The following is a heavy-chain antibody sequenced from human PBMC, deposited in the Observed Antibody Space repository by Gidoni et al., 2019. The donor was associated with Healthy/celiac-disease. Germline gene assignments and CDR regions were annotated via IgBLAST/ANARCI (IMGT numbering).Heavy chain of an antibody. CDR1: GGSISSYY. J-gene: IGHJ4*02. CDR2: IYYSGST. CDR3: ARARYYYDSSGYYLFDY. D-gene: IGHD3-22*01. Sequence: QVQLQESGPGLVKPSETLSLTCTVSGGSISSYYWSWIRQPPGKGLEWIGYIYYSGSTNYNPSLKSRVTISVDTSKNQFSLKLSSVTAADTAVYYCARARYYYDSSGYYLFDYWGQGTLVTVSS. V-gene: IGHV4-59*01.